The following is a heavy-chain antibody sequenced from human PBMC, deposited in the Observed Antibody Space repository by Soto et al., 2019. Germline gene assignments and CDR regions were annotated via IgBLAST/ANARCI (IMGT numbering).Heavy chain of an antibody. D-gene: IGHD3-10*01. CDR3: ARVPRSYYGSETNWFAP. Sequence: QVQLQESGPGLVKSSQTLSLTCTVYGGSISSGGYYWSWIRQHPGKGLEWIGYISYSGSTYYNPSLDSRVTISVDTSKNQFSLKLSSVTAADTAMYYCARVPRSYYGSETNWFAPWGQGTLVTVSS. CDR1: GGSISSGGYY. V-gene: IGHV4-31*03. CDR2: ISYSGST. J-gene: IGHJ5*02.